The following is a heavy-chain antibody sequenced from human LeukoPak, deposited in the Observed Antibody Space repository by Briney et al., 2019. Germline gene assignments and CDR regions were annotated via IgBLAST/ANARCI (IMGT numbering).Heavy chain of an antibody. CDR3: ARGPVGYSSGYSDY. V-gene: IGHV3-48*01. CDR2: ISSSSSTI. Sequence: GGSLRLSCAASGFTFSSYSMNWVRQAPGKGLEWVSYISSSSSTIYYADSVKGRFTISRDNAKNSLYLQMNSLRAEDTAVYYCARGPVGYSSGYSDYWGQGTLVTVSS. D-gene: IGHD5-18*01. CDR1: GFTFSSYS. J-gene: IGHJ4*02.